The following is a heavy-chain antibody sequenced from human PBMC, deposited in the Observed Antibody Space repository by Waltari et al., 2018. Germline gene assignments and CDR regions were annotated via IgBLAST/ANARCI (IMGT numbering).Heavy chain of an antibody. CDR1: GFTFSSYE. J-gene: IGHJ1*01. CDR2: SRSSGSNI. CDR3: ARGGGYSYGFFQH. Sequence: EVQLVESGGGLVQPGGSLRLSCAASGFTFSSYEMNWVRQAPGKGLEWVSNSRSSGSNIEYADPVKGRFTISRDNAKNSLYLQMNSLRAEDTAVYYCARGGGYSYGFFQHWGQGTLVTVSS. V-gene: IGHV3-48*03. D-gene: IGHD5-18*01.